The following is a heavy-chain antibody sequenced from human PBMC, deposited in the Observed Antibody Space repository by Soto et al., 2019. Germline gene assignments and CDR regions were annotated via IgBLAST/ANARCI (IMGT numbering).Heavy chain of an antibody. V-gene: IGHV3-48*01. D-gene: IGHD2-21*02. Sequence: GGSLRLSCAASGFTFSYYSMNWVRQAPGKGLEWVSYISSSSSTINYAESVKGRFTISRGNAKNSLYLQMNNLRAEDTAVYYCARGGDPDYWGQGTLVTVSS. CDR1: GFTFSYYS. CDR2: ISSSSSTI. CDR3: ARGGDPDY. J-gene: IGHJ4*02.